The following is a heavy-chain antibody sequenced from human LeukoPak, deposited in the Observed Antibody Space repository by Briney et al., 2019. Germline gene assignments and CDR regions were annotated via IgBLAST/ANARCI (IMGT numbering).Heavy chain of an antibody. J-gene: IGHJ6*03. CDR1: GGSVSSSSYY. Sequence: SETLSLTCTVSGGSVSSSSYYWGWIRQPPGKGLEWIGSIYYSGSTYYNPSLKSRVTMSVDTSKNQFSLKLSSVTAADTAVYYCARVMTMVTKRGYYYYMDVWGKGTTVTISS. CDR2: IYYSGST. D-gene: IGHD4-17*01. CDR3: ARVMTMVTKRGYYYYMDV. V-gene: IGHV4-39*07.